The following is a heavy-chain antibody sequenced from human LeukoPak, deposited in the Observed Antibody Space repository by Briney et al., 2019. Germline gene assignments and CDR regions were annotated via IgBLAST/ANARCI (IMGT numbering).Heavy chain of an antibody. Sequence: GASVKVSCKASGYTFTSYGISWVRQAPGQGLEWMGWISAYNGNTNYAQKLQGRVTMTTDTSTSTAYMELRSLRSDDTAVYYCAREVSEGFGERVIDAFDIWGQGTMVTVSS. CDR3: AREVSEGFGERVIDAFDI. CDR1: GYTFTSYG. D-gene: IGHD3-10*01. V-gene: IGHV1-18*01. J-gene: IGHJ3*02. CDR2: ISAYNGNT.